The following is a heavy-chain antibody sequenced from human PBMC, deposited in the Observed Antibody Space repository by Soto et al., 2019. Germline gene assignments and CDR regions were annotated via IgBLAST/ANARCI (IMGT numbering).Heavy chain of an antibody. D-gene: IGHD2-15*01. CDR2: IYYSGST. V-gene: IGHV4-59*11. CDR1: GAHTTNLG. CDR3: ARDAGGPYDN. Sequence: TLSLRSTVAGAHTTNLGLIFLRQAPGKGLEWIGYIYYSGSTTYNPSLKSRVTMSADTSKDQFPLKLNSVTAADTAVYYCARDAGGPYDNWGPGILVTVPS. J-gene: IGHJ4*01.